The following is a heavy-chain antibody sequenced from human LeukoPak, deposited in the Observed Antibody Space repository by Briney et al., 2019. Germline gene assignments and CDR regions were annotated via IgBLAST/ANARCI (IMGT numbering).Heavy chain of an antibody. D-gene: IGHD3-10*02. CDR1: GFTVSSNY. J-gene: IGHJ4*02. CDR2: IYSGGST. CDR3: ASLVRGVIPNFDY. Sequence: GGSLRLSCAASGFTVSSNYMSWVRQAPGKGLEWVSVIYSGGSTYYADSVKGRFTISRDNSKNTLYLQMNSLRAEDTAVYYCASLVRGVIPNFDYWGQGTLVTVSS. V-gene: IGHV3-53*01.